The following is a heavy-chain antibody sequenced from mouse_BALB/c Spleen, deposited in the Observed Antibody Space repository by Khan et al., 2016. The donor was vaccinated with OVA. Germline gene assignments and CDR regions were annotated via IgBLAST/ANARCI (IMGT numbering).Heavy chain of an antibody. CDR2: ISSTGTYT. Sequence: EVELVESGGGLVKPGGSLKLSCEVSGFAFNSYDMSWVRQTPEKRLEWVATISSTGTYTYYPDSVKGRFTISRVSARNTLYLQMSSLRFEDTALYYCTRPSYYGNPFFTYWGQGTLVNVSA. CDR1: GFAFNSYD. V-gene: IGHV5-9*02. J-gene: IGHJ3*01. CDR3: TRPSYYGNPFFTY. D-gene: IGHD2-10*01.